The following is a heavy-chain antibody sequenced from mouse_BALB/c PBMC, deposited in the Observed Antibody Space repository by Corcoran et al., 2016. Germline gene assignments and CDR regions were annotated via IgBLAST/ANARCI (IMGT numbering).Heavy chain of an antibody. CDR3: ARTPGFAY. CDR2: IDSANGNT. J-gene: IGHJ3*01. V-gene: IGHV14-3*02. Sequence: EGQLQQSGAELVQPGASVKLSCTASGFNIKDTYMHWVKQRPEQGLGWIGRIDSANGNTKYDPKFQGKATITADPSSNTAYLQLSSLTSEDTAVYYCARTPGFAYWGQGTLVTVSA. CDR1: GFNIKDTY.